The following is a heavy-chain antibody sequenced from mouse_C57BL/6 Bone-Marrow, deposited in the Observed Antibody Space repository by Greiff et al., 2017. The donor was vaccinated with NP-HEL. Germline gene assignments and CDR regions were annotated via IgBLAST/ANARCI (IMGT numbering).Heavy chain of an antibody. CDR2: IYPRDGST. CDR3: ARRANSAWFAY. D-gene: IGHD3-3*01. Sequence: VKLQQSDAELVKPGASVKISCKVSGYTFTDHTIHWLKQRPEQGLEWIGYIYPRDGSTKYNEKFKGKATLTADKASSTAYMQLNSLTSEDSAVYFCARRANSAWFAYWGQGTLVTVSA. J-gene: IGHJ3*01. V-gene: IGHV1-78*01. CDR1: GYTFTDHT.